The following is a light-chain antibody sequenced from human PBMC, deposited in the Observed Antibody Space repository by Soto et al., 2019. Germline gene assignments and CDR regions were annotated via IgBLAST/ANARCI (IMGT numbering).Light chain of an antibody. Sequence: QSVLTQPHSASGTPGQRVTISCSGGSSNIGTNTVNWYQQLPGTAPKLLIYISDQRPSGVPDRFSGSKSGASASLAISGLQSEDEAVYYCAAWDDSLNGPVFGGGTKLTVL. CDR1: SSNIGTNT. CDR2: ISD. J-gene: IGLJ2*01. V-gene: IGLV1-44*01. CDR3: AAWDDSLNGPV.